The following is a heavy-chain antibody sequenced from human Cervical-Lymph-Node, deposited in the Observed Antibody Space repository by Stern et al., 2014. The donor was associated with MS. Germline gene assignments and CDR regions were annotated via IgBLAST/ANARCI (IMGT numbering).Heavy chain of an antibody. CDR2: ISGVGGSGGSL. J-gene: IGHJ4*02. Sequence: EMQLVESGGGLVQPGGSLRLSCAASGFTFSSYAMTWVRQAPGKGLEWVSGISGVGGSGGSLCFADFSMCRFSTSRDDSKNTLFLQMNSLRAEDTAVYYCAKGLSVSYLSDFDYWGQGTLVTVSS. CDR1: GFTFSSYA. D-gene: IGHD1-26*01. V-gene: IGHV3-23*04. CDR3: AKGLSVSYLSDFDY.